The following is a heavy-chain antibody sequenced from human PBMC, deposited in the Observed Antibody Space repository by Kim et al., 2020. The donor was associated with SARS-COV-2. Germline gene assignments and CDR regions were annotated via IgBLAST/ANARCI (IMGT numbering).Heavy chain of an antibody. D-gene: IGHD3-10*01. CDR3: ATVLTMVRGVIILFDGMDV. V-gene: IGHV1-24*01. CDR1: GYTLTELS. CDR2: FDPEDGET. Sequence: ASVKVSCKVSGYTLTELSMHWVRQAPGKGLEWMGGFDPEDGETIYAQKFQGRVTMTEDTSTDTAYMELSSLRSEDTAVYYCATVLTMVRGVIILFDGMDVWGQGTTVTVSS. J-gene: IGHJ6*02.